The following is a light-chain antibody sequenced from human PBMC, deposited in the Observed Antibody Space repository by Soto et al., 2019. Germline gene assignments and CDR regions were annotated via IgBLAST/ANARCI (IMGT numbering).Light chain of an antibody. Sequence: QSVLTQPPSVSAAPGQKVTISCSGSSSNIGGNSVSWYQQLPGTAPKLLIYHDNKRPSGIPDRFSGSKSGTSATLGITGFQTGDEADYYCGSWDSSLRAYVFGNGTKVTVL. J-gene: IGLJ1*01. V-gene: IGLV1-51*01. CDR1: SSNIGGNS. CDR2: HDN. CDR3: GSWDSSLRAYV.